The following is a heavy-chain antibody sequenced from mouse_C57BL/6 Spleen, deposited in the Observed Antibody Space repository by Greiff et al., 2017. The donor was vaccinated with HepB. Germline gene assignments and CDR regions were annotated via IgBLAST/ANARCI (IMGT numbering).Heavy chain of an antibody. CDR2: IDPSDSYT. CDR1: GYTFTSYW. Sequence: QVQLQQPGAELVKPGASVKLSCKASGYTFTSYWMQWVKQRPGQGLEWIGEIDPSDSYTNYNQKFKGKATLTVDTSSSTAYMQLSSLTSEDSAVYYCARYYYGSREDYYAMDYWGQGTSVTVSS. V-gene: IGHV1-50*01. D-gene: IGHD1-1*01. CDR3: ARYYYGSREDYYAMDY. J-gene: IGHJ4*01.